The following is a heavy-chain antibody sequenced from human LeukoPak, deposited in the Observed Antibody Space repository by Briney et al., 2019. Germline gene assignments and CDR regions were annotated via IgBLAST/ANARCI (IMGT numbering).Heavy chain of an antibody. Sequence: GGSLRLSCAASGFTVSSNYMSWVRQAPGKGLEWVSVIYSGGNTYYADSVKGRFTISRDNSKNTLYLQMNSLRAEDTAVYYCARDHLASGAFDIWGQGTMVTVSS. CDR1: GFTVSSNY. V-gene: IGHV3-66*01. J-gene: IGHJ3*02. CDR2: IYSGGNT. CDR3: ARDHLASGAFDI. D-gene: IGHD2-15*01.